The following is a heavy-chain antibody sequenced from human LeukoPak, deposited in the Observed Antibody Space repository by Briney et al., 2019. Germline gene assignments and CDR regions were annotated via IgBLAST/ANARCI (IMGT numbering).Heavy chain of an antibody. CDR1: GFTFSDYY. CDR2: ISSSGSTI. CDR3: AKDRGSGWYFPDI. Sequence: GGSLRLSCAASGFTFSDYYMSWIRQAPGKGLEWVSYISSSGSTIYYADSVKGRFTISRDNSKNTLYLQMNSLRAEDTAVYYCAKDRGSGWYFPDIWGQGTMVTVSS. V-gene: IGHV3-11*04. J-gene: IGHJ3*02. D-gene: IGHD6-19*01.